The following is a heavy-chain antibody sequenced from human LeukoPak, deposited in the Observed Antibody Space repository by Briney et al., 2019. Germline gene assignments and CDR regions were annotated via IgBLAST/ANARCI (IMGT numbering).Heavy chain of an antibody. CDR2: INPNSGGT. Sequence: GASVKVSCKASGYTFTGYYMHWVRQAPGQGLEWMGWINPNSGGTNYAQKFQGRVTMTRDTSISTAYMELSRLRSDDTAVYYCASQNDVVVVAATGSFDYWGQGTLVTVFS. J-gene: IGHJ4*02. CDR3: ASQNDVVVVAATGSFDY. V-gene: IGHV1-2*02. D-gene: IGHD2-15*01. CDR1: GYTFTGYY.